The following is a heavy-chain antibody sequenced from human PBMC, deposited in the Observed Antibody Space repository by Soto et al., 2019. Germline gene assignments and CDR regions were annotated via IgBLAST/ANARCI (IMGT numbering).Heavy chain of an antibody. D-gene: IGHD6-13*01. J-gene: IGHJ4*02. CDR1: GGSISSYY. V-gene: IGHV4-59*01. CDR3: ARVGRGAAAGTLRFDY. CDR2: IYYSGST. Sequence: SETLSLTCTVSGGSISSYYWSWIRQPPGKGLEWIGYIYYSGSTNYNPSLKSRVTISVDTSKNQFSLKLSSVTAADTAVYYCARVGRGAAAGTLRFDYWGQGTLVTVSS.